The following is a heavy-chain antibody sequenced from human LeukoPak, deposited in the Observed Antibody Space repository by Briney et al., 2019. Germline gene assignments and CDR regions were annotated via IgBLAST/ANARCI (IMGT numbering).Heavy chain of an antibody. CDR2: IYHTGVT. Sequence: SETLSLTCSVSGSSISTDYYWAWIRQSPGKGLEWIGSIYHTGVTYYKPSLKGRVITSLDASKNQFSLTVTSVTAADTAIYYCAREKKFGDYGAWGQGTLVTVSS. J-gene: IGHJ5*02. D-gene: IGHD4-17*01. CDR3: AREKKFGDYGA. CDR1: GSSISTDYY. V-gene: IGHV4-38-2*02.